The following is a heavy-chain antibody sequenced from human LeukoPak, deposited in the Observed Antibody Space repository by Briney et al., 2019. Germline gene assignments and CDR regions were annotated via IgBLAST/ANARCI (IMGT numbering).Heavy chain of an antibody. D-gene: IGHD1-26*01. CDR1: GSSISSYY. Sequence: SETLSLTCTVSGSSISSYYWSWIRQPPGKGLEWIGYIYYSGSTNYNPSLKSRVIISVDTSKNQFSLKLSSVTAADTAVYYCARDLRGGADYGMDVWGQGTLVTVSS. CDR3: ARDLRGGADYGMDV. V-gene: IGHV4-59*01. J-gene: IGHJ6*02. CDR2: IYYSGST.